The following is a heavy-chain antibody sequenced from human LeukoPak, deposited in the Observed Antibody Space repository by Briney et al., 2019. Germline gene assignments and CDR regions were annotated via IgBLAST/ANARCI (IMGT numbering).Heavy chain of an antibody. J-gene: IGHJ3*02. CDR1: GYTFTGYY. CDR2: INPNSGGT. CDR3: AELRPYCSSTSCYKGAFDI. Sequence: ASVKDSCKASGYTFTGYYMHWVRQAPGQGLEWMGWINPNSGGTNYAQKFQGRVTMTRDTSISTAYMELSRLRSDDTAVYYCAELRPYCSSTSCYKGAFDIWGQGTMVTVSS. D-gene: IGHD2-2*02. V-gene: IGHV1-2*02.